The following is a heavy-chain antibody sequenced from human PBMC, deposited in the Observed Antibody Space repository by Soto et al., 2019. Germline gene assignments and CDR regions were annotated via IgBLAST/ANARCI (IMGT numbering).Heavy chain of an antibody. V-gene: IGHV1-18*01. CDR3: ARGYSAYADHYSYGLDV. Sequence: QVQLVQSGVEVKKPGASVKVSCKASGYTFTSYGINWVRQAPGQGLEWMGWINAHNGNTNYAQKVQGRVTMTTDTSTSTAYMEVRSLIPDDTTVYYCARGYSAYADHYSYGLDVWGQGTTVTVSS. CDR2: INAHNGNT. D-gene: IGHD5-12*01. CDR1: GYTFTSYG. J-gene: IGHJ6*02.